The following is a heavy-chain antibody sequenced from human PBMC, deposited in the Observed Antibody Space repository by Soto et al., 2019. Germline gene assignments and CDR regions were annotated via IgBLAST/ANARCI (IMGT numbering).Heavy chain of an antibody. V-gene: IGHV4-34*01. Sequence: SEPLSLTCAVYGGSFRGYYWSGIGQPPGKGLEWIGEINHSGSTNYNPSLKSRVTISVDTSKNQFSLKLSSVTAADTAVYYCARDRRIAVASYYYYYGMDVWGQGTTVTVSS. CDR3: ARDRRIAVASYYYYYGMDV. CDR1: GGSFRGYY. J-gene: IGHJ6*02. D-gene: IGHD6-19*01. CDR2: INHSGST.